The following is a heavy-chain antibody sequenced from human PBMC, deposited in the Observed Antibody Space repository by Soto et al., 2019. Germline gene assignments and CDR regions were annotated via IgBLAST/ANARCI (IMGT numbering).Heavy chain of an antibody. Sequence: QVQLQESGPGLVKPSETLSLTCTVSGGSISSYYWSWSRHPPGKGLEWIGYVYYSGSTNYNPSLKSRVTISVETSTNQFSLTLRPVTAADAAVYYCARHHDSWGQGTLVTVSS. V-gene: IGHV4-59*08. CDR1: GGSISSYY. CDR3: ARHHDS. J-gene: IGHJ4*02. CDR2: VYYSGST.